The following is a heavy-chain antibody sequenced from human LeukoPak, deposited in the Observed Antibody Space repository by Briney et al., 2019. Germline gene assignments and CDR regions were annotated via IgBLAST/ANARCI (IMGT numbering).Heavy chain of an antibody. Sequence: PGGSLRLSCAASGFTFSDYWMHWVRQAPGKGLVWVSRINTDGSSTTYADSVKGRFTISGDNAKNTLYLQMNSLRAEDTAVYYCARARYSYTGIIDYWGQGTLVTVSS. V-gene: IGHV3-74*01. CDR2: INTDGSST. J-gene: IGHJ4*02. CDR3: ARARYSYTGIIDY. CDR1: GFTFSDYW. D-gene: IGHD5-18*01.